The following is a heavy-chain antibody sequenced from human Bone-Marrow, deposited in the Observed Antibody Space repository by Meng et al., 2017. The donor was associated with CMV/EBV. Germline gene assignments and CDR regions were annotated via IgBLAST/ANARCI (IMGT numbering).Heavy chain of an antibody. Sequence: ASVKVSCKASGYTFTSYGISWVRQAPGQGLEWMGWISAYNGNTNYAQKLQGRVTMTTDASTSTGYMELRSLRSDDTAVYYCARSNIVVVPAGTHAFDIWGQGTMVTVSS. J-gene: IGHJ3*02. CDR3: ARSNIVVVPAGTHAFDI. V-gene: IGHV1-18*01. CDR1: GYTFTSYG. CDR2: ISAYNGNT. D-gene: IGHD2-2*01.